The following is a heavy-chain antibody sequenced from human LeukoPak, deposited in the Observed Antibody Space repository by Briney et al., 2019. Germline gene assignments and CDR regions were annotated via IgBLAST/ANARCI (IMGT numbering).Heavy chain of an antibody. Sequence: QPGGSLRLSCAASGFTFSSYAMSWVRQAPGKGLEWVSAISGSGGSTYYADSVKGRFTISRDNSKNSLYLQMNSLRAEATAVYYCANQGASYDSSGVWGQGTLVTVSS. CDR2: ISGSGGST. CDR3: ANQGASYDSSGV. V-gene: IGHV3-23*01. D-gene: IGHD3-22*01. CDR1: GFTFSSYA. J-gene: IGHJ4*02.